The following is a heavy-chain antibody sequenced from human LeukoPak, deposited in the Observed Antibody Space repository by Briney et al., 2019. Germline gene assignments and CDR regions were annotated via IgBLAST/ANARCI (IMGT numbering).Heavy chain of an antibody. CDR1: GFTFSSYA. J-gene: IGHJ4*02. V-gene: IGHV3-23*01. CDR3: AKRTGSYGFNDY. D-gene: IGHD5-18*01. Sequence: GGSLRLSCAASGFTFSSYAMSWVRQAPGQGLEWVSAISGSGGSTYYADSVKGRFTISRDNSKNTLYLQMNSLRAEDTAVYYCAKRTGSYGFNDYWGQGTLVTVSS. CDR2: ISGSGGST.